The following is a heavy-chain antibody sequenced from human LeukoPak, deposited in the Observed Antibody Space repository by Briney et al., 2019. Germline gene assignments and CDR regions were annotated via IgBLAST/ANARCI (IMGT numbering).Heavy chain of an antibody. Sequence: ASVKVSCKSCRYTFTSYDINWVRQATGQGLEWMGCMNPNGANTGYAQKFQGRVTMTRHTSISTAYMELSSLRSEDTAVYYCARAPDYSGSYLDYWGQGTLVTVSS. D-gene: IGHD1-26*01. CDR3: ARAPDYSGSYLDY. V-gene: IGHV1-8*01. J-gene: IGHJ4*02. CDR2: MNPNGANT. CDR1: RYTFTSYD.